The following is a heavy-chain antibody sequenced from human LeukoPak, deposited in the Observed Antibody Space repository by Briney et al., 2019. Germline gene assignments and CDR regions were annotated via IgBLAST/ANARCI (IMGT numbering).Heavy chain of an antibody. CDR2: TYYRSKWIS. V-gene: IGHV6-1*01. D-gene: IGHD1/OR15-1a*01. CDR1: GDSVSSNSAA. Sequence: SQTLSLTCAISGDSVSSNSAAGNWIRQSPSRGLEGLGRTYYRSKWISDCAVSVKSRMTINADTSKNQFSLQVNSVTPEDTAVYYCARKGTVTTPFDYWGQGILVTVSS. CDR3: ARKGTVTTPFDY. J-gene: IGHJ4*02.